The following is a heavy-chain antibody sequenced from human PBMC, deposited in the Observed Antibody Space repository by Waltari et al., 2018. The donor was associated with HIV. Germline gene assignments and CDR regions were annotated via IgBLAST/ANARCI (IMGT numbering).Heavy chain of an antibody. D-gene: IGHD4-17*01. Sequence: QVQLQESGPGLVTPSETLSLTCSVSGGSISGYYWTWIRQPPGRGPEYIGYMFYSGSSNYHPSLRSRVSLAADRPRHQLSLQLTSATAADTAVYDCARSNDYGASLDYWGQGALVTVSS. CDR3: ARSNDYGASLDY. CDR1: GGSISGYY. CDR2: MFYSGSS. J-gene: IGHJ4*02. V-gene: IGHV4-59*01.